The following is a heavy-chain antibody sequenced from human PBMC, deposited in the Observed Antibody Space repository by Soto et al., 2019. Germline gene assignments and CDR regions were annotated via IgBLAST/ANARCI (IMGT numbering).Heavy chain of an antibody. V-gene: IGHV1-18*04. CDR2: ISAYNGNT. CDR1: GYTFTSYG. J-gene: IGHJ6*02. D-gene: IGHD1-7*01. CDR3: AAGPTIHRGPYGMDV. Sequence: GASVKVSCKASGYTFTSYGISWVRQAPGQGLEWMGWISAYNGNTNYAQKLQGRVTMTTDTSTSTAYMELRSLRSDDTAVYYCAAGPTIHRGPYGMDVWGQGTTVTVSS.